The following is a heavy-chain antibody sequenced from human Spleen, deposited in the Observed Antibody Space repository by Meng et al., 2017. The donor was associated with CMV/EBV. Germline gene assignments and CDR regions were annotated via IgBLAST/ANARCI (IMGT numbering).Heavy chain of an antibody. D-gene: IGHD4-17*01. CDR3: AKHIPGGALYGMDV. Sequence: LSLTCAASGFTFSSYAMSWVRQAPGKGLEWVSTISGSGGTTNYADSVKGRFTISRDNSKNTLYLQMNSLRVQDTAVYYCAKHIPGGALYGMDVWGQGSRSPSP. CDR2: ISGSGGTT. CDR1: GFTFSSYA. J-gene: IGHJ6*02. V-gene: IGHV3-23*01.